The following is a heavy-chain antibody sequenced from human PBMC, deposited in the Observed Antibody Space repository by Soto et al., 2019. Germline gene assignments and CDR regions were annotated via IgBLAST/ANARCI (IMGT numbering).Heavy chain of an antibody. D-gene: IGHD4-4*01. CDR1: GFTFSSYA. Sequence: PGGSLRLSCAASGFTFSSYAMSWVRQAPGKGLEWVSAISGSGGSTYYADSVKGRFTISRDNSKNTLYLQMNSLRAEDTAVYYCAKGFGYSNYVSHPYGMDVWGQGTTVTVSS. J-gene: IGHJ6*02. CDR3: AKGFGYSNYVSHPYGMDV. CDR2: ISGSGGST. V-gene: IGHV3-23*01.